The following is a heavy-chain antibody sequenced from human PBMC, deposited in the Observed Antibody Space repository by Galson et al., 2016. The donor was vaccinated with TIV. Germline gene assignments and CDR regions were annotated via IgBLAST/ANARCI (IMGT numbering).Heavy chain of an antibody. J-gene: IGHJ4*02. V-gene: IGHV4-31*03. CDR1: GGSIKSGGNY. Sequence: SLTCTVSGGSIKSGGNYWTWIRQHPGKGLEWIGYINYSGSTHYNPALKSRITISMDTSNSLFSLGVTSVTAADTALYSWARGMGYCGVGYCYSYFVDSWGRGSLVTVSS. CDR3: ARGMGYCGVGYCYSYFVDS. CDR2: INYSGST. D-gene: IGHD2-15*01.